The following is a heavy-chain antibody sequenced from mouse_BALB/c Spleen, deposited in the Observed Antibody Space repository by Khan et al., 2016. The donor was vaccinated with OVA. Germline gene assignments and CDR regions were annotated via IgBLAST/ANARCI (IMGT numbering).Heavy chain of an antibody. CDR1: GYTFTSYT. D-gene: IGHD2-14*01. CDR3: VRDGAYHRNDGWFAY. CDR2: INPSNGYT. V-gene: IGHV1-4*01. Sequence: VKLLESGAELARPGASVKMSCKASGYTFTSYTIHWIKQRPGQGLEWIGYINPSNGYTNYNQKFKDKATLTTDKSSTTAYLQLSSLTSDDSAVCNCVRDGAYHRNDGWFAYWGQGTLVTDSA. J-gene: IGHJ3*01.